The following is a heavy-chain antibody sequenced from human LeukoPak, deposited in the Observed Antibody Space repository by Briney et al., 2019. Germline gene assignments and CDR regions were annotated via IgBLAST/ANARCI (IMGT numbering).Heavy chain of an antibody. D-gene: IGHD6-19*01. CDR1: GGSISSSSYY. CDR2: IYYSGST. CDR3: ARGGPPYSSGWYGYFDY. Sequence: SETLSLTCTVSGGSISSSSYYWGWIRQPPGKGLEWIGSIYYSGSTYYNPSLKSRVTISVDTSKNQFSLKLSSVTAADTAVYHCARGGPPYSSGWYGYFDYWGQGTLVTVSS. V-gene: IGHV4-39*07. J-gene: IGHJ4*02.